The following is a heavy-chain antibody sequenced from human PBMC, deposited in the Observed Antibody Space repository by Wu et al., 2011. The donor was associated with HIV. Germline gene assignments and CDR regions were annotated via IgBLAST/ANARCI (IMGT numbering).Heavy chain of an antibody. CDR2: IYPGDSDV. CDR1: YW. D-gene: IGHD4-11*01. V-gene: IGHV5-51*01. Sequence: YWIGWVRQMPGKGLEWMGIIYPGDSDVKYSPSVQGQVTVTTDTSMKTVYMGLESLTSGDTAMYFCARDATPITTEFDYWGQGTLITVSS. CDR3: ARDATPITTEFDY. J-gene: IGHJ4*02.